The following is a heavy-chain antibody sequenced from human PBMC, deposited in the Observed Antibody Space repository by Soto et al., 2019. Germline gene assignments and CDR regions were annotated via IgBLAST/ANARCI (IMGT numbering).Heavy chain of an antibody. CDR1: GFTFSSYA. J-gene: IGHJ4*02. D-gene: IGHD2-2*01. CDR2: ISGSGGST. Sequence: PGGSLRLSCAASGFTFSSYAMSWVRQAPGRWLEWVSAISGSGGSTYYADSVKGRFTISRDNSKNTLYLQMNSLRAEDTAVYYCAKGSPGDIVVVPAAHFDYWGQGXLVTVYS. V-gene: IGHV3-23*01. CDR3: AKGSPGDIVVVPAAHFDY.